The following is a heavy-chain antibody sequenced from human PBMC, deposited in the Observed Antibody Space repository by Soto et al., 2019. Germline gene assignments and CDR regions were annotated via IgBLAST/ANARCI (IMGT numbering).Heavy chain of an antibody. Sequence: EVQLVESGGGLVKPGGSLRLSCAASGFTFSSYSRNWVRQAPGKGLEWVSSISSSSSYIYYADSVKGRFTISRDNAKNSLYLQMNSLRAEDTAVYYCAREAIAARTAIKDYWGQGTLVTVSS. D-gene: IGHD6-6*01. CDR1: GFTFSSYS. V-gene: IGHV3-21*01. J-gene: IGHJ4*02. CDR3: AREAIAARTAIKDY. CDR2: ISSSSSYI.